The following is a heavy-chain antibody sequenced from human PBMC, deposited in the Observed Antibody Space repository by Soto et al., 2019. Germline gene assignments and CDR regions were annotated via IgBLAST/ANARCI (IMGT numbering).Heavy chain of an antibody. CDR1: GYTFTSYG. Sequence: ASVKVSCKASGYTFTSYGISWVRQAPGQGLEWMGWISAYNGNTNYAQKLQGRVTMTTDTSTSTAYMELRSLRSDDTAVYYCASVPRDNYYYYGMDVWGQGTTVTVS. V-gene: IGHV1-18*01. J-gene: IGHJ6*02. CDR3: ASVPRDNYYYYGMDV. D-gene: IGHD2-15*01. CDR2: ISAYNGNT.